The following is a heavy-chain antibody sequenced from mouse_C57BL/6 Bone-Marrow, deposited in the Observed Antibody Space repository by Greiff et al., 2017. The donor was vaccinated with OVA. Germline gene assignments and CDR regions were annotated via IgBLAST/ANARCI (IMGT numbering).Heavy chain of an antibody. D-gene: IGHD1-1*01. J-gene: IGHJ4*01. CDR3: ARETTVVEDAMDY. Sequence: QVQLQQSGAELVMPGASVKLSCKASGYTFTSYWMHWVKQRPGQGLEWIGEIDPSDSYTNYNQKFKGKSTLTVDKSSSTAYMQLSSLTSEDSAVYYCARETTVVEDAMDYWGQGTSVTVSS. CDR1: GYTFTSYW. V-gene: IGHV1-69*01. CDR2: IDPSDSYT.